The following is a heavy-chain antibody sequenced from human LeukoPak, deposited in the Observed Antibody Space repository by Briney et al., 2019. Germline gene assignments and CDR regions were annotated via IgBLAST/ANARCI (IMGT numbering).Heavy chain of an antibody. J-gene: IGHJ4*02. V-gene: IGHV4-59*01. CDR3: ARDFRPDSGGYYGPYYFDY. CDR1: GGSISSYY. D-gene: IGHD3-22*01. Sequence: SETLSLTCTVSGGSISSYYWSWIRQPPGKGLEWIGYIYYSGSTNYNPSLKSRVTISVDTSKNQFSLKLSSVTAADTAVYYCARDFRPDSGGYYGPYYFDYWGQGTLVTVSS. CDR2: IYYSGST.